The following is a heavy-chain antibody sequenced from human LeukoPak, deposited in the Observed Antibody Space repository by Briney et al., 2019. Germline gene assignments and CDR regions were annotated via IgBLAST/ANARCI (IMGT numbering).Heavy chain of an antibody. CDR3: ARDQGGGDYYFDC. CDR1: GFTFSSYS. CDR2: ISSSSSYI. V-gene: IGHV3-21*01. J-gene: IGHJ4*02. Sequence: GGTLRLSCAASGFTFSSYSMNWVRQAPGKGLECVSSISSSSSYIHYADSVKGRFTISRDNAKNSLYLQMNSLRAEDTAVYYCARDQGGGDYYFDCWGQGTLVTVSS. D-gene: IGHD2-21*02.